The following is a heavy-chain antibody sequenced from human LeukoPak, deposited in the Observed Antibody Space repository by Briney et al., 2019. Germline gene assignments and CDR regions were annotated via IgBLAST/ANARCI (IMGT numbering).Heavy chain of an antibody. CDR2: IYYSGST. Sequence: PSETLSLTCTVSGGSISGYYWSWIRQPPGKGLEWIGHIYYSGSTNYNPSLKSRVTISVDTSKNQFSLKLSSVTAADTAVYYCARVQSRITMVRGAGEFDPWGQGTLVTVSS. V-gene: IGHV4-59*01. CDR3: ARVQSRITMVRGAGEFDP. J-gene: IGHJ5*02. D-gene: IGHD3-10*01. CDR1: GGSISGYY.